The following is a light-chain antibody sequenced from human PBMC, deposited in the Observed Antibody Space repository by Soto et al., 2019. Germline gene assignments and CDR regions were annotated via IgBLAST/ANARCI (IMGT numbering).Light chain of an antibody. J-gene: IGKJ1*01. CDR1: QDVGSK. CDR3: QQTYSLPRT. CDR2: GAS. V-gene: IGKV3-15*01. Sequence: IVVAHSPATLSVSPGEIATLSCRASQDVGSKLAWYQQKPGQAPRLLIYGASTRATGIPARFSGSGSGTEFTLTISNLQPEDFATYYCQQTYSLPRTFAQGTKVDIK.